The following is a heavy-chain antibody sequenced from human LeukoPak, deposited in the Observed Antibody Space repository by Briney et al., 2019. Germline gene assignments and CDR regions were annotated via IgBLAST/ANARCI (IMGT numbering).Heavy chain of an antibody. CDR3: ARHTTVVTAVIFDY. J-gene: IGHJ4*02. CDR2: IYYSGST. D-gene: IGHD4-23*01. V-gene: IGHV4-59*08. CDR1: GGSISSYY. Sequence: PSETLSLTCTVSGGSISSYYWSWIRQPPGKGLEWIGYIYYSGSTNYNPSLKSRVTISVDTSKNQFSLKLSSVTAADTAVYYCARHTTVVTAVIFDYWGQGTLVTASS.